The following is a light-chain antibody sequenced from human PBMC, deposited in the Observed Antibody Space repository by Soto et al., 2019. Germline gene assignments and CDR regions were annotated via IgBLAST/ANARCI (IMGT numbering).Light chain of an antibody. CDR3: NSYAGSNKVV. V-gene: IGLV2-8*01. CDR2: EVS. CDR1: SSDVGGYNY. Sequence: QSALTQPPSASGSPGQSVTISCTGTSSDVGGYNYVSWYQHHPGKAPKLMISEVSKRPSGVPDRFSGSKSGNTASLTVSGPQAEDEADYYCNSYAGSNKVVFGGGTQLTAL. J-gene: IGLJ2*01.